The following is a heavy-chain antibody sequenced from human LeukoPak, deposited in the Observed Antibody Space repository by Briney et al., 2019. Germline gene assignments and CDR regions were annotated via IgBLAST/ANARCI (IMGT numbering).Heavy chain of an antibody. Sequence: VASVKVSCKASGYTFTGYYMHWVRQAPGQGLEWMGWINPNSGGTNYAQKFQGRVTMTRDTSISTACMELSRLRSDDTAVYYCARDQSIAVATDYWGQGTLVTISS. CDR3: ARDQSIAVATDY. CDR2: INPNSGGT. J-gene: IGHJ4*02. CDR1: GYTFTGYY. V-gene: IGHV1-2*02. D-gene: IGHD6-19*01.